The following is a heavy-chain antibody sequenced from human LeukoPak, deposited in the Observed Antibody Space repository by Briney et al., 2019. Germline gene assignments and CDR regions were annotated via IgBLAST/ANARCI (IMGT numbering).Heavy chain of an antibody. J-gene: IGHJ4*02. CDR1: GGSISSGNYY. D-gene: IGHD2-8*01. V-gene: IGHV4-39*07. Sequence: SETLSLTCSVSGGSISSGNYYWGWIRQPPGKGLEWIGSIYYSGSTYYNPSLESRVTLSVDTSKNQFSLKLNSVTAADTAVYYCARDVSPNGVVDYWGQGTLVTASS. CDR3: ARDVSPNGVVDY. CDR2: IYYSGST.